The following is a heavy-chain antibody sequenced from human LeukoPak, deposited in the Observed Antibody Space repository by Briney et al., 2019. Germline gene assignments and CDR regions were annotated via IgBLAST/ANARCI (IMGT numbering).Heavy chain of an antibody. CDR1: GYSFTNYW. CDR2: IYPDDSDT. Sequence: NHGESLKISCKGSGYSFTNYWIAWVRQMPGKGLEWMGIIYPDDSDTRYSPSFQGQVTISADESITTAYLQWSSLKTSDTAMYYCARHGGSFRSTSSFDNWGRGTLVTVSS. J-gene: IGHJ4*02. V-gene: IGHV5-51*01. CDR3: ARHGGSFRSTSSFDN. D-gene: IGHD2-2*01.